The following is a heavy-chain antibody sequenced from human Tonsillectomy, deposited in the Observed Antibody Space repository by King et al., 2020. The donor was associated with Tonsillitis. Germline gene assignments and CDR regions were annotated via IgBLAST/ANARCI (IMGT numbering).Heavy chain of an antibody. CDR1: GFTFSSYS. CDR3: ARNSNYYNSSGYYYVRSGMDV. V-gene: IGHV3-48*01. J-gene: IGHJ6*02. Sequence: VQLVESGGGLVQPGGSLRLSCAASGFTFSSYSMNWVRQAPGKGLEWVSYISSSRSTIYYADSVKGRFTISRDNAKNSLYLQMNSLRAADTAVFYCARNSNYYNSSGYYYVRSGMDVWGQGTPVTVSS. CDR2: ISSSRSTI. D-gene: IGHD3-22*01.